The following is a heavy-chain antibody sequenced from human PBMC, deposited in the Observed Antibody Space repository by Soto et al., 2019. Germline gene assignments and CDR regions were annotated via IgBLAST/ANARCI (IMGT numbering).Heavy chain of an antibody. CDR1: GFTFRDYY. CDR2: IDSSTKYT. CDR3: AREYYYTMDV. V-gene: IGHV3-11*05. J-gene: IGHJ6*02. Sequence: QVQLVESGGGLVRPGGSLRLSCEASGFTFRDYYMTWFRQAPGKGLEWLSYIDSSTKYTNYADSVKGRFTISRDNAKNSLSRQINSLRADDAGVYYCAREYYYTMDVWGQGTMVTVSS.